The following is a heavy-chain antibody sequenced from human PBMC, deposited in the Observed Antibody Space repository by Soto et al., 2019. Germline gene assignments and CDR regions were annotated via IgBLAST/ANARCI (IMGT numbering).Heavy chain of an antibody. Sequence: QVQLVESGGGVVQPGRSLRLSCAASGFTFSSYAMHWVRQAPGKGLEWVAVISYDGSNKYYADSVKCRFTISRDNSKNTLYLQMNSLRAEDTAVYYCARDSSGYVAGWFDPWGQGTLVTVSS. CDR2: ISYDGSNK. J-gene: IGHJ5*02. V-gene: IGHV3-30-3*01. D-gene: IGHD3-22*01. CDR3: ARDSSGYVAGWFDP. CDR1: GFTFSSYA.